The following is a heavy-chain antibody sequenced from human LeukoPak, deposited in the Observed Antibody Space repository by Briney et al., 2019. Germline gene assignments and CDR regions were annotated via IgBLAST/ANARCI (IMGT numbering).Heavy chain of an antibody. Sequence: SETLSLTCAVYGGSFSGYYWSWIRQPPGKGLEWIGEINHSGSTNYNPSLKSRVTISVDTSKNQFSLKLSSVTAADTAVYYCARDCVLGGYSYGQSHSYYYMDVWGKGTTVTVSS. J-gene: IGHJ6*03. CDR2: INHSGST. V-gene: IGHV4-34*01. CDR1: GGSFSGYY. D-gene: IGHD5-18*01. CDR3: ARDCVLGGYSYGQSHSYYYMDV.